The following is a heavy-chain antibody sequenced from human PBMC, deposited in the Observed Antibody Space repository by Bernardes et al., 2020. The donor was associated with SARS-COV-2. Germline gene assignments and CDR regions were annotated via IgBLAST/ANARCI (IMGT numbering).Heavy chain of an antibody. D-gene: IGHD2-21*01. V-gene: IGHV3-48*03. CDR3: ARVPGGGNSLGYFDL. CDR1: GFTFSNYE. Sequence: GGSLRLSCAASGFTFSNYEMNWVRQAPGKGLEWVSYISSSGSTTYYADSVKGRFTISRDDAKNSLYLQMNSLRAEDTAVYYCARVPGGGNSLGYFDLWGRGTLVTVSS. J-gene: IGHJ2*01. CDR2: ISSSGSTT.